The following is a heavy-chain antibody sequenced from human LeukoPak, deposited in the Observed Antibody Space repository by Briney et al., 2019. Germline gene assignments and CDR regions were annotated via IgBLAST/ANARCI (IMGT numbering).Heavy chain of an antibody. V-gene: IGHV1-46*01. J-gene: IGHJ5*02. CDR3: ARDEGDWLDP. D-gene: IGHD1-26*01. CDR2: IYPRDGST. CDR1: GYSFTSNY. Sequence: GASVKVSCKASGYSFTSNYIHWVRQAPGQGLEWMGMIYPRDGSTSYAQKFQGRVTVTRDTSTSTVYMELSSLRSEDTAVYYCARDEGDWLDPWGQGTLVTVSS.